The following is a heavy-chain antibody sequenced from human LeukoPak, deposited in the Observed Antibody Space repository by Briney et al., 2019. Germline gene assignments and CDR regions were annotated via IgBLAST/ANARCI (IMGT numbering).Heavy chain of an antibody. V-gene: IGHV4-34*01. J-gene: IGHJ6*02. CDR1: GGSFSGYY. CDR3: ARGRYYYGSGSYYKSFYGMDV. D-gene: IGHD3-10*01. Sequence: SETLSHTCAVYGGSFSGYYWSWIRQPPGKGLEWIGEINHSGSTNYNPSLKSRVTISVDTSKNQFSLKLSSVTAADTAVYYCARGRYYYGSGSYYKSFYGMDVWGQGTTVTVSS. CDR2: INHSGST.